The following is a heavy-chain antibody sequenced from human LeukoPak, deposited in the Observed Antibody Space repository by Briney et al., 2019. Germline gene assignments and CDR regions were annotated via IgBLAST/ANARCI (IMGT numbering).Heavy chain of an antibody. CDR1: GGSFSGYY. Sequence: SETLSLTCAVYGGSFSGYYWSWIRQPPGKGLEWIGEINHSGSTNYNPSLKSRVTISVDTSKNQFSLKLSSVTAADTAVYYCARHRGYYGSGCYYRRYYFDYWGQGTLVTVSS. CDR2: INHSGST. D-gene: IGHD3-10*01. J-gene: IGHJ4*02. V-gene: IGHV4-34*01. CDR3: ARHRGYYGSGCYYRRYYFDY.